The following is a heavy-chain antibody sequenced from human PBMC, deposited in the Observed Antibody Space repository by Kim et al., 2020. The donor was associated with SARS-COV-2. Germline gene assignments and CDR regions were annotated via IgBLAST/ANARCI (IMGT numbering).Heavy chain of an antibody. Sequence: GGSLRLSCAASGFTFSSYSMNWVRQAPGKGLEWVSSISSSSSYIYYADSVKGRFTISRDNAKNSLYQQKNSLRDEDTAVYYCARDQTAAAGSVWGQGTLV. CDR3: ARDQTAAAGSV. D-gene: IGHD6-13*01. CDR1: GFTFSSYS. J-gene: IGHJ4*02. V-gene: IGHV3-21*01. CDR2: ISSSSSYI.